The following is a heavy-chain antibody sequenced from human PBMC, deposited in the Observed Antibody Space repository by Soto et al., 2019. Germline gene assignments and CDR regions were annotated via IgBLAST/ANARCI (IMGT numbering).Heavy chain of an antibody. D-gene: IGHD5-18*01. Sequence: GGSLRLSCAASGFTVSSNYMSWVRQAPGKGLEWVSVIYSGDSTYYADSVKGRFTISRDNSKNTLYLQMNSLRAEDTAVYYCARDLGYSYGYAYWGQGTLVTVSS. V-gene: IGHV3-53*01. CDR2: IYSGDST. J-gene: IGHJ4*02. CDR1: GFTVSSNY. CDR3: ARDLGYSYGYAY.